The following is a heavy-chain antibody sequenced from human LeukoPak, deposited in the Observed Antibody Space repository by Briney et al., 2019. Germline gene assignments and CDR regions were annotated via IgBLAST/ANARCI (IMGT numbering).Heavy chain of an antibody. CDR2: ISGSGGST. V-gene: IGHV3-23*01. CDR3: ARDLERIIAAAGGY. J-gene: IGHJ4*02. CDR1: GFTFSSYA. D-gene: IGHD6-13*01. Sequence: PGGSLRLSCVASGFTFSSYAMSWVRQAPGKGLEWVSAISGSGGSTYYADSVKGRFTISRDNAKNSLYLQMNSLRAEDTAVYYCARDLERIIAAAGGYWGQGTLVTVSS.